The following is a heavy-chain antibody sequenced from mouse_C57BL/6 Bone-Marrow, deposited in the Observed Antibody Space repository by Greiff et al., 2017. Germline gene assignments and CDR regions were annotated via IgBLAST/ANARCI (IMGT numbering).Heavy chain of an antibody. CDR2: ISSGSSTI. D-gene: IGHD1-1*01. V-gene: IGHV5-17*01. Sequence: DVMLVESGGGLVKPGGSLKLSCAASGFTFSDYGMHWVRQAPEKGLEWVAYISSGSSTIYYADTVKGRFTISRDNAKNTLFLQMTSLRAEDTAMYYCARTSVVGDAMDYWGQGTSVTVSS. CDR1: GFTFSDYG. J-gene: IGHJ4*01. CDR3: ARTSVVGDAMDY.